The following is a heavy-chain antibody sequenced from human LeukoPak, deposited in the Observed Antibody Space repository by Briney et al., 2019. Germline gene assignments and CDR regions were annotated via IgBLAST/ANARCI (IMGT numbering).Heavy chain of an antibody. V-gene: IGHV1-2*02. J-gene: IGHJ5*02. D-gene: IGHD5-12*01. CDR2: INPNSGGT. Sequence: EASVKVSCKASGYTFTGYYMHWVRRAPGQGLEWMGWINPNSGGTNYAQKFQGRVTMTRDTSISTAYMELSRLRSDDTAVYYCARGGGYSGYEFDPWGQGTLVTVSS. CDR3: ARGGGYSGYEFDP. CDR1: GYTFTGYY.